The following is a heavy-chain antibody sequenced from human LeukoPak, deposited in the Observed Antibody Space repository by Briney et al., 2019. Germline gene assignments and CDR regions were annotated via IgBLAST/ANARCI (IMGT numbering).Heavy chain of an antibody. D-gene: IGHD7-27*01. CDR3: AAGYTGDFYVS. V-gene: IGHV1-58*02. CDR1: GFRFSSSA. CDR2: IDVGSDST. J-gene: IGHJ5*02. Sequence: SVKVSCKTSGFRFSSSAMQWVRQARGQRLEWMGWIDVGSDSTNYAQKFQQRVTITRDSSTSTAYMELSSLTSADTAVYYCAAGYTGDFYVSWGQGTLVTVSS.